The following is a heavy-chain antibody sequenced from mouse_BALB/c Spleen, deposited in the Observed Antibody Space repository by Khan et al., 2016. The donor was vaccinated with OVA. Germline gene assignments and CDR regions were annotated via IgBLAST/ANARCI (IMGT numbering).Heavy chain of an antibody. D-gene: IGHD6-1*01. CDR1: GYTFTDYV. CDR3: ARAVGDVFAY. J-gene: IGHJ3*01. CDR2: IYPGSDST. Sequence: QVQLQQSGPELVKPGASVKMSCKASGYTFTDYVMHWVKQRNGQGLEWIGQIYPGSDSTNYNEKFQGKATLTADRSSSTAYMQLSNLTSEASAVYFWARAVGDVFAYWGQGTLVTVSA. V-gene: IGHV1-77*01.